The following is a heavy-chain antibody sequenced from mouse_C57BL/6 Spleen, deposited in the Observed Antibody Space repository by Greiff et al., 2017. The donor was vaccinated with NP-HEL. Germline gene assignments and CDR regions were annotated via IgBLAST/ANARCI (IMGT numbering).Heavy chain of an antibody. CDR1: GYTFTDYY. CDR3: ARELNFDV. CDR2: INPYNGGT. J-gene: IGHJ1*03. Sequence: EVMLVESGPVLVKPGASVKMSCKASGYTFTDYYMNWVKQSHGKSLEWIGVINPYNGGTSYNQKFKGKATLTVDKSSSTAYMELNSLTSEDSAVYYCARELNFDVWGTGTTVTVSS. V-gene: IGHV1-19*01.